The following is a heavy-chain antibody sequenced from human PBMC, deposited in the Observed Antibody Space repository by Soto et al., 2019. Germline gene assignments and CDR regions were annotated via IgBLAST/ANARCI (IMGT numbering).Heavy chain of an antibody. CDR1: GFTFSDYY. Sequence: GGSLRLSCAASGFTFSDYYMSWIRQAPGKGLEWISYISTSSSHTNYADSVKGRSTISRDNVRNSLYLQMNSLRAEDTAVYYCARDDPAWSGFLSGCSDYWGQGTPVTVSS. D-gene: IGHD3-3*01. CDR2: ISTSSSHT. CDR3: ARDDPAWSGFLSGCSDY. V-gene: IGHV3-11*06. J-gene: IGHJ4*02.